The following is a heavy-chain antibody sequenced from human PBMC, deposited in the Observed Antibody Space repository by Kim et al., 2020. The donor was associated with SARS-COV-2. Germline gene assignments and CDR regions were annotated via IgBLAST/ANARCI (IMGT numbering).Heavy chain of an antibody. Sequence: SETLSLTCTVSGGSISSYYWSWIRQPPGKGLEWIGYIYYSGSTNYNPSLKSRVTISVDTSKNQFSLKLSSVTAADTAVYYCARGPGDLYFDYWGQGTLVTVSS. CDR3: ARGPGDLYFDY. CDR2: IYYSGST. CDR1: GGSISSYY. J-gene: IGHJ4*02. V-gene: IGHV4-59*13. D-gene: IGHD3-10*01.